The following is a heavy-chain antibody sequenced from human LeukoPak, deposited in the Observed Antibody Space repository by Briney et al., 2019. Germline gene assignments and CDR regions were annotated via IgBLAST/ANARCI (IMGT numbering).Heavy chain of an antibody. CDR2: IHYSGSI. V-gene: IGHV4-59*01. D-gene: IGHD5-18*01. CDR1: GGSISTYY. Sequence: NPSETLSLTCTVSGGSISTYYWSWIRQPPGKGLEWIGYIHYSGSIKYNPSHKSRVTISLGTSKNQFSLRLSSVTAADTAVYYCARSVDIAMVTFDYWGQGTLVTVSS. J-gene: IGHJ4*02. CDR3: ARSVDIAMVTFDY.